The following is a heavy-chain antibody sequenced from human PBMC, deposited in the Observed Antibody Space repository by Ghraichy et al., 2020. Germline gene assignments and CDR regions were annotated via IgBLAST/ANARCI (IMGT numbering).Heavy chain of an antibody. V-gene: IGHV3-74*01. CDR3: TSLVTTPDSAFDI. CDR1: GFTFSNYW. D-gene: IGHD5-18*01. J-gene: IGHJ3*02. Sequence: LSLTCAASGFTFSNYWMHWVRQAPGKGLVWVSRINNDGSSISYADSVKGRFTISRDNAKNTLYLQMNSLRAEDTAVYYCTSLVTTPDSAFDIWGQGTMVTVSS. CDR2: INNDGSSI.